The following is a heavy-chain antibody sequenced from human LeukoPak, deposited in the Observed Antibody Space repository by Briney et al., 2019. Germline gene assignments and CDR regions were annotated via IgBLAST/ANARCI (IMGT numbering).Heavy chain of an antibody. Sequence: PSETLSLTCTVSGASISGYYWSWIRQPPGKGLEWIGHIFYSGSTNYNPSLQSRLIISVDASKNQISLKLTSVSAADTAVYYCARRGSMTAPENVWGRATTVTVS. CDR3: ARRGSMTAPENV. J-gene: IGHJ6*02. D-gene: IGHD2-21*02. CDR2: IFYSGST. V-gene: IGHV4-59*08. CDR1: GASISGYY.